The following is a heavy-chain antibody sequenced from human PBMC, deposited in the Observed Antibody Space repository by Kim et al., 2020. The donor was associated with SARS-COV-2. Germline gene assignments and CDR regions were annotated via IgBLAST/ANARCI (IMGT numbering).Heavy chain of an antibody. V-gene: IGHV4-34*01. D-gene: IGHD3-3*01. J-gene: IGHJ3*01. CDR3: VRRGDEYYDLWGENLEKKTEAFDV. Sequence: SETLSLTCAVYGDSFSGYYWNWIRQPPGKGLEWIGEITHGGSTNYNPSLESRVTISVDTSKNQFSVKMTSVTAADTAVYYCVRRGDEYYDLWGENLEKKTEAFDVWGQGTKVTVSS. CDR1: GDSFSGYY. CDR2: ITHGGST.